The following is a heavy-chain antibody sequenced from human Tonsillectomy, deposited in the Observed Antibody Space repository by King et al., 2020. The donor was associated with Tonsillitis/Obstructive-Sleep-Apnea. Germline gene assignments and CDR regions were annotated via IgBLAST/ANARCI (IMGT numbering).Heavy chain of an antibody. CDR1: GFTFSSYW. D-gene: IGHD3-16*01. V-gene: IGHV3-74*01. CDR2: INSDGSST. Sequence: VQLVESGGGLAQPGGSLRLSCAASGFTFSSYWMHWVRQAPGKGLVWVSRINSDGSSTRDADSVKGRFTISRDNAKNTLYLQMNSLRAEDTAVYYCARVKGEWSDVFDIWGQGTMVTVS. CDR3: ARVKGEWSDVFDI. J-gene: IGHJ3*02.